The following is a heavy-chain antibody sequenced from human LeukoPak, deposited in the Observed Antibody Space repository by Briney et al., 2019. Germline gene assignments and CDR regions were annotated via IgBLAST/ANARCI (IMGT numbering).Heavy chain of an antibody. D-gene: IGHD6-13*01. CDR2: IYPGDSDT. CDR1: GSIFTSYW. CDR3: ARRSGSSWEKNAFDI. Sequence: GASLQISCQGAGSIFTSYWIGWVRQLAGKGREWMGIIYPGDSDTRYSPSFQGQVTISADKSISTAYLQWSSLKASDTAMYYGARRSGSSWEKNAFDIWGQGTMVTVSS. V-gene: IGHV5-51*01. J-gene: IGHJ3*02.